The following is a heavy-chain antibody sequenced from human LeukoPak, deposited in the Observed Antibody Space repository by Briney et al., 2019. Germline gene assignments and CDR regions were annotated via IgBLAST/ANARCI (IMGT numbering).Heavy chain of an antibody. CDR3: ARQSDPYYHYGLDF. V-gene: IGHV4-59*01. Sequence: SETLSLTRALSGGSIKNYYWSWIRQPLGKGLEWIGYVYYTGTTSYNPSLKSRVTISVETSKNQFSLTLNSVTAADTAVYHCARQSDPYYHYGLDFWGQGTTVIVSS. CDR1: GGSIKNYY. J-gene: IGHJ6*02. CDR2: VYYTGTT.